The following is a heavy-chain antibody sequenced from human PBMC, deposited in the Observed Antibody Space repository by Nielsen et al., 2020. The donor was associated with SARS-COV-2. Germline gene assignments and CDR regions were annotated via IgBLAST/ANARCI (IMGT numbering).Heavy chain of an antibody. V-gene: IGHV4-34*01. CDR2: INHSGST. D-gene: IGHD2-15*01. Sequence: RQAPGKGLEWIGEINHSGSTNYNPSLKSRVTISVDTSKNQFSLKLSSVTAADTAVYYCARGQRESYCSGGSCYSYFDYWGQGTLVTSPQ. CDR3: ARGQRESYCSGGSCYSYFDY. J-gene: IGHJ4*02.